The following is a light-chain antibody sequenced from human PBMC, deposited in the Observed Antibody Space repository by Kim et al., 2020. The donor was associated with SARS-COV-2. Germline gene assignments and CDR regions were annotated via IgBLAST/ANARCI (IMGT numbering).Light chain of an antibody. Sequence: EIVLTQSPGTLSLSPGERATLSCRASQTVTSNNLAWYQQKPGQSPRLLIYAAFSRAPDIPDRFSGSGSGTDFILTISRLEPEDFAVYYCQQYGSSPETFGGGTKVDIK. J-gene: IGKJ4*01. CDR1: QTVTSNN. CDR3: QQYGSSPET. V-gene: IGKV3-20*01. CDR2: AAF.